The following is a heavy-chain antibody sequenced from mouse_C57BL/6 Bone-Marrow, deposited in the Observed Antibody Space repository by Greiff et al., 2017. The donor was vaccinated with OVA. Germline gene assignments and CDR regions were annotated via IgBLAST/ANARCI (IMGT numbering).Heavy chain of an antibody. CDR2: IYPRSGNT. V-gene: IGHV1-81*01. CDR1: GYTFTSYG. CDR3: ARTYDYYYYAMDY. D-gene: IGHD2-4*01. Sequence: QVQLQQSGAELARPGASVKLSCKASGYTFTSYGISWVKQRTGQGLEWIGEIYPRSGNTYYNEKFKGKATLTADKSSSTAYMELRSLTSEDSAVYFCARTYDYYYYAMDYGGQGTSVTVSS. J-gene: IGHJ4*01.